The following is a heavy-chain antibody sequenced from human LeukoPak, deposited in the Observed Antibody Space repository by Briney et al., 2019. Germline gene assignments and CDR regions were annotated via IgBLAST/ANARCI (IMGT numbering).Heavy chain of an antibody. V-gene: IGHV1-8*03. CDR2: MNPNSGNT. Sequence: ASVKVSCKASGYTFTSYDINWVRQATGQRLEWMGWMNPNSGNTGYAQKFQGRVTITRNTSISTAYMELSSLRSEDTAVYYCARGRSGRLWFGALSIGRGKRHWFDPWGQGALVTVSS. CDR1: GYTFTSYD. J-gene: IGHJ5*02. D-gene: IGHD3-10*01. CDR3: ARGRSGRLWFGALSIGRGKRHWFDP.